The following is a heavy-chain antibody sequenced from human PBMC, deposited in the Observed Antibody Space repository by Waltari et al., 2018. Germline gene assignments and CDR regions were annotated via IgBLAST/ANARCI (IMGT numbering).Heavy chain of an antibody. V-gene: IGHV3-30*01. D-gene: IGHD6-6*01. Sequence: SVKGRFTISRDNSKNTLYLQMNSLRREDTAVYYCARDRRDVFDIWGQGTMVTVSS. J-gene: IGHJ3*02. CDR3: ARDRRDVFDI.